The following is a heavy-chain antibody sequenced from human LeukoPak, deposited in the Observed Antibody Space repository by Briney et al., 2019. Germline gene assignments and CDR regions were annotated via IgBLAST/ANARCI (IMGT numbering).Heavy chain of an antibody. Sequence: ASVKVSCKASGYTFTSYYMHWVRQAPGQGLEWMGIINPSGGSTSYAQKFQGRVTMTRDTSTSTVYMELSSLRSEDTAVYYCAREGVVPADPCAFDIWGQGTMVTVSS. V-gene: IGHV1-46*01. CDR3: AREGVVPADPCAFDI. CDR1: GYTFTSYY. J-gene: IGHJ3*02. CDR2: INPSGGST. D-gene: IGHD2-2*01.